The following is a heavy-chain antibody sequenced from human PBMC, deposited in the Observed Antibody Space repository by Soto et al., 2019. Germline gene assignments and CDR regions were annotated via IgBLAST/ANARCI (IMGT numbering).Heavy chain of an antibody. Sequence: QVQIQQWGAGLLKPSETLSLTCVVYGGSFSGYYWSWIRQSPGRGLEWIGELNHIGNRNYNPSFKRKITVSVAAHKYQFSLELRSAAAADLILYYGARRNTFSPYYFDYWGQGTRVNFSS. J-gene: IGHJ4*02. CDR1: GGSFSGYY. CDR2: LNHIGNR. CDR3: ARRNTFSPYYFDY. D-gene: IGHD3-16*01. V-gene: IGHV4-34*01.